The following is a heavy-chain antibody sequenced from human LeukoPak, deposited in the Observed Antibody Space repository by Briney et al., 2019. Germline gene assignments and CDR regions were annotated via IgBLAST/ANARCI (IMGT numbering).Heavy chain of an antibody. CDR1: GYTFSDYY. V-gene: IGHV1-2*02. D-gene: IGHD5-24*01. CDR3: ARDLPGDGYNSAYDV. Sequence: ASVTVSCKASGYTFSDYYIHWVRQAPGQGLEWMGWIYPNSGGTNYAQKFQGRVTMTRDTYMNTAYMELSSLTSDDTAVYYCARDLPGDGYNSAYDVWGQGTMVTASS. CDR2: IYPNSGGT. J-gene: IGHJ3*01.